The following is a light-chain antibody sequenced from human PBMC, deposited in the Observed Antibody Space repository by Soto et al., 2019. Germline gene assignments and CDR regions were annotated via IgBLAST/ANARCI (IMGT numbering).Light chain of an antibody. Sequence: IVLTQSPATLSLTPGERATLSCRASQSVSSYLAWYQQKPGQAPRLLIYDASNRATGIPARFSGSGSGTDFTLTISSLEPEDFAVYYCQQRSNWPPWTFGQGTMADVK. CDR3: QQRSNWPPWT. CDR2: DAS. V-gene: IGKV3-11*01. CDR1: QSVSSY. J-gene: IGKJ1*01.